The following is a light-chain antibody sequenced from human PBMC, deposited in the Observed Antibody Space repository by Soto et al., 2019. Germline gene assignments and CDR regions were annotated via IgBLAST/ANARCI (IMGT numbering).Light chain of an antibody. J-gene: IGKJ5*01. V-gene: IGKV1-17*03. CDR3: QQSYSTPIT. Sequence: DIQMTQSPSAMSASVGDRVTITCRASQGIDNYLAWFQQKPGKVPQRLIYAASTLQSGVPSRFSGSGSGTEFTLTISSLQPEDFATYYCQQSYSTPITFGQGTRLEIK. CDR2: AAS. CDR1: QGIDNY.